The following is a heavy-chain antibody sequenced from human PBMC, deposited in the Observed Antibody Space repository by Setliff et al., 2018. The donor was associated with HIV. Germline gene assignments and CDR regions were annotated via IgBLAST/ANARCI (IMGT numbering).Heavy chain of an antibody. CDR2: IIPIFGAA. CDR1: GGTLSSYA. V-gene: IGHV1-69*13. J-gene: IGHJ4*02. CDR3: ARDPYYYGSGSLGLDY. Sequence: SVKVSCKASGGTLSSYAISWVRQAPGQGLEWMGGIIPIFGAANYAQKFQGRVTITADESTSTAYMELSSLRSEDTAVYYCARDPYYYGSGSLGLDYWGQGTLVTV. D-gene: IGHD3-10*01.